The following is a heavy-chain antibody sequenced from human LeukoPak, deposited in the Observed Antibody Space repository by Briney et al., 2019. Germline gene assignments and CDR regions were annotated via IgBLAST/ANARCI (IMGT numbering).Heavy chain of an antibody. J-gene: IGHJ4*02. D-gene: IGHD3-22*01. CDR2: IYYSGST. CDR1: GGSISSYY. CDR3: AREEDSSGYYSY. V-gene: IGHV4-59*01. Sequence: PSETLSLTCTVSGGSISSYYWSWLRQPPGKGLEWIGYIYYSGSTNYNPSLKSRVTISVDTSKNQFSLKLSSVTAADTAVYYCAREEDSSGYYSYWGQGTLVTVSS.